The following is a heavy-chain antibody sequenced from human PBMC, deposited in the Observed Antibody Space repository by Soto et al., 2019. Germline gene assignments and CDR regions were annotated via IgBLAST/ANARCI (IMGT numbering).Heavy chain of an antibody. J-gene: IGHJ6*02. Sequence: GASVKVSCKASGGTFSSYAISWVRQAPGQGLEWMGGIIPIFGTANYAQKFQGRVTITADESTSTAYMELSSLRSEDTAVYYCARGYSGYDSVMVPGYYGMDVWGQGTTVTVSS. CDR1: GGTFSSYA. CDR3: ARGYSGYDSVMVPGYYGMDV. D-gene: IGHD5-12*01. CDR2: IIPIFGTA. V-gene: IGHV1-69*13.